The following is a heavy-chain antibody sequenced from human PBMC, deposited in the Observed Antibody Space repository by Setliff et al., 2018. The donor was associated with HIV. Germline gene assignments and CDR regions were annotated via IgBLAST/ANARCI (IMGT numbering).Heavy chain of an antibody. J-gene: IGHJ3*02. CDR1: GFSFNNYY. V-gene: IGHV3-7*03. D-gene: IGHD5-18*01. CDR3: ARDDSNGNTDAFDI. CDR2: IKSDGTEK. Sequence: PGESLKISCIASGFSFNNYYMTWVRQAPGKGLEWVGNIKSDGTEKNYADSVRGRFTISRDNTKNSLYLQMTSLKAEDTAVYYCARDDSNGNTDAFDIWGQGTTVTVSS.